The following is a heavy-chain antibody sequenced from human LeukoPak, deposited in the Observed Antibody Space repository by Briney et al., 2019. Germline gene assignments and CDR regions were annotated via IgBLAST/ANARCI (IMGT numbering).Heavy chain of an antibody. CDR2: ISYDGSNK. V-gene: IGHV3-30-3*01. Sequence: GGSLRLSCAASGFTFSSYAMHWVRQAPGKGLEWAAVISYDGSNKYYADSVKGRFTISRDNSKNTLYLQMNSLRAEDTAVYYCARASGIQLWSPYDYWGQGTLVTVSS. J-gene: IGHJ4*02. CDR1: GFTFSSYA. D-gene: IGHD5-18*01. CDR3: ARASGIQLWSPYDY.